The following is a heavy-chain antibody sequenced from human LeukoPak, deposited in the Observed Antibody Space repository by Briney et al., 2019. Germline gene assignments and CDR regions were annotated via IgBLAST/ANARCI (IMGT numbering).Heavy chain of an antibody. Sequence: SETLSLTCTVSGGSISSGGYYWSWTRQHPGKGLEWMGYIYYSGRTYYNPSLESRVIISLDTSKNQFSLKLSSVTAADTAVYYCARRSSSSGYFDYWGQGTLVTVSS. CDR2: IYYSGRT. J-gene: IGHJ4*02. D-gene: IGHD6-6*01. CDR1: GGSISSGGYY. CDR3: ARRSSSSGYFDY. V-gene: IGHV4-31*03.